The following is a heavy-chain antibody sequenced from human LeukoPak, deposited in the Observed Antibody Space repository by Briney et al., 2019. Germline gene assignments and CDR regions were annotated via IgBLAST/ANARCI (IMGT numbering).Heavy chain of an antibody. CDR2: ISGSGGST. CDR3: AKDNYSRGYFDY. J-gene: IGHJ4*02. CDR1: GFTFSSYA. D-gene: IGHD2-15*01. V-gene: IGHV3-23*01. Sequence: GGSLRLSCAASGFTFSSYAMRWVRQAPGKGLEWVSAISGSGGSTYYADSVKGRFTISRDNSKNTLYLQMNSLRAEDTAVYYCAKDNYSRGYFDYWGQGTLVTVSS.